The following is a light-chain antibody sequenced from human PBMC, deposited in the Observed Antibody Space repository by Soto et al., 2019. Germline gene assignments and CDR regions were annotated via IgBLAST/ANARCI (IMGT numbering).Light chain of an antibody. J-gene: IGLJ2*01. V-gene: IGLV2-14*01. CDR3: SSYTAGSPYVV. Sequence: QSALTQPASVSGSPGQSITISCTGTSSDFGGYNHISWYQQHPGKVPQLLIYNVSHRPSGVSNRFSGTKSGNTASLTISGLQAEDEADYHCSSYTAGSPYVVFGGGTKLTVL. CDR1: SSDFGGYNH. CDR2: NVS.